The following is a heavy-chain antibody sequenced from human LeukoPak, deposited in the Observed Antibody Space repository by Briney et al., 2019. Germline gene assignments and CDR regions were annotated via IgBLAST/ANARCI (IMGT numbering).Heavy chain of an antibody. J-gene: IGHJ3*02. D-gene: IGHD3-22*01. CDR3: AREGSSYSPRDDAFDI. CDR2: VSESGGGT. V-gene: IGHV3-23*01. CDR1: GFTFSTYA. Sequence: GGSLRLSCVASGFTFSTYAMGWVRQVPGKGLEWVSSVSESGGGTYYADSVKGRFTISRDNAKNTLYLQMNSLRAEDTAVYYCAREGSSYSPRDDAFDIWGQGTMVTVSS.